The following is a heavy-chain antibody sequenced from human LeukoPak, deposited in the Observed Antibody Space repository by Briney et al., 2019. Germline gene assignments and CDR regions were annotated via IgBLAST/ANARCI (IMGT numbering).Heavy chain of an antibody. CDR2: ISGSGGST. J-gene: IGHJ6*02. Sequence: GGSLRLSCAASGFTFSSYAMSWVRQASGKELEWVSAISGSGGSTYYADSVKGRFTISRDNSKNTLYLQMNSLRAEDTAVYYCAKLAAAGSYYYYYYGMDVWGQGTTVTV. CDR3: AKLAAAGSYYYYYYGMDV. CDR1: GFTFSSYA. D-gene: IGHD6-13*01. V-gene: IGHV3-23*01.